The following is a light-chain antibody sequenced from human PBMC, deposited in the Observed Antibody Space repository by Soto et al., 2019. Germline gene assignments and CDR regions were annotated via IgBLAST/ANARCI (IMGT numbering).Light chain of an antibody. Sequence: ETVLTQSPCTLPLSPGERATLSCRASQSVSSSSLAWYQQRPGQAPRLLIYGTSSRATGIPDRFSGSGSGTDFTLTISRLEQEDFAVYFCQRYGSSHLITFGQGTRLEIK. V-gene: IGKV3-20*01. CDR3: QRYGSSHLIT. CDR1: QSVSSSS. CDR2: GTS. J-gene: IGKJ5*01.